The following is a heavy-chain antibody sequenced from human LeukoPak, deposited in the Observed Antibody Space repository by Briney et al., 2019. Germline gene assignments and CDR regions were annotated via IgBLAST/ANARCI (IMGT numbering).Heavy chain of an antibody. CDR1: GFTFSSYA. Sequence: GGSLRLSCAASGFTFSSYAMSWVRQAPGKGLEWVSAISGSGGSTYYADSVKGRFTISRDNSKNTLYLQMNSLRAEDTAVYYCAKDSGGNPLSWFGEPIGLYYYYYYYGMDVWGQGTLVTVSS. CDR3: AKDSGGNPLSWFGEPIGLYYYYYYYGMDV. D-gene: IGHD3-10*01. CDR2: ISGSGGST. J-gene: IGHJ6*02. V-gene: IGHV3-23*01.